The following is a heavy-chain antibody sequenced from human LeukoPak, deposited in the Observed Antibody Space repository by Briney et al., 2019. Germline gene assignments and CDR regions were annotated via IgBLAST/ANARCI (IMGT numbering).Heavy chain of an antibody. D-gene: IGHD3-10*01. CDR3: ARRYYYGSGSYRILYYYYGMDV. Sequence: ASVKVSCKASGYTLTSYDTNWVRQATGQVLEWMGWMNPNRGNTGYAQKFQGRVTMTRNTSISTAYMELSSLRSEDTAVYYCARRYYYGSGSYRILYYYYGMDVWGQGTTVTVSS. V-gene: IGHV1-8*01. CDR1: GYTLTSYD. J-gene: IGHJ6*02. CDR2: MNPNRGNT.